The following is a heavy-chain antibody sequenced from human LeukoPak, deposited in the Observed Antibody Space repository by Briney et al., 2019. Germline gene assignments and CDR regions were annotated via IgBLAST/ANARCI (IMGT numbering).Heavy chain of an antibody. D-gene: IGHD5-18*01. Sequence: PGGSLRLSCAASGFTFSNYWMHWVRQAPRKGLVWVSRINTDGSSTNYADSVKGRFTISRDNAKNTLYLQMNSLRGEDTAVYYCASTTMAIPGDYWGQGTLVTVSS. J-gene: IGHJ4*02. CDR3: ASTTMAIPGDY. CDR1: GFTFSNYW. CDR2: INTDGSST. V-gene: IGHV3-74*01.